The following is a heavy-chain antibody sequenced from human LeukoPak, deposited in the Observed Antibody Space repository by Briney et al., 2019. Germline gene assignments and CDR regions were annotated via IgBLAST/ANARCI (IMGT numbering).Heavy chain of an antibody. D-gene: IGHD6-6*01. Sequence: SVKVSCKXSGFTFTSSAMQWVRQARGQRLEWIGWIVVGSGNTNYAQKFQERVTITRDMSTSTAYMELSSLRSEDTAVYYCAAGRVEYMAASTYYFDYWGQGTLVTVSS. CDR1: GFTFTSSA. J-gene: IGHJ4*02. V-gene: IGHV1-58*02. CDR3: AAGRVEYMAASTYYFDY. CDR2: IVVGSGNT.